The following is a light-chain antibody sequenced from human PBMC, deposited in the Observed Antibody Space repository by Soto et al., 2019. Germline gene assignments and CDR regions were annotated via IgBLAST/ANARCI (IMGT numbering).Light chain of an antibody. CDR2: DAS. V-gene: IGKV3-11*01. Sequence: EIVLTQSPATLSLSPGERATLSCRSSQSVSSYLAWYQQKPGQAPRLLIYDASNRATGIPARFSGSGSGTDFTLTISDVQPEDFAVYYCQQYNDWPPWTFGQGTKVDI. CDR1: QSVSSY. J-gene: IGKJ1*01. CDR3: QQYNDWPPWT.